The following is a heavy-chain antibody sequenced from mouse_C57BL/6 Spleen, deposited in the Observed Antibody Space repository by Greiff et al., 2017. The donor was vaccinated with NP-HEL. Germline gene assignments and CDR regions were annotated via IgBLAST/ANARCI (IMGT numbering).Heavy chain of an antibody. Sequence: EVKVEESGGGLVQPGGSMKLSCAASGFTFSDAWMDWVRQSPEKGLEWVAEIRHKANNHATYYAESVKGRFTISRDDSKSSVYLQMNSLRAEDTGIYYCTRSYGSSYYYAMDYWGQGTSVTVSS. CDR2: IRHKANNHAT. V-gene: IGHV6-6*01. CDR1: GFTFSDAW. J-gene: IGHJ4*01. D-gene: IGHD1-1*01. CDR3: TRSYGSSYYYAMDY.